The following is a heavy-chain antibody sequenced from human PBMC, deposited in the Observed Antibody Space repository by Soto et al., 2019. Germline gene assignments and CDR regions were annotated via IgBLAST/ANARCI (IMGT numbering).Heavy chain of an antibody. CDR1: GYTFTNYG. V-gene: IGHV1-18*01. J-gene: IGHJ5*02. D-gene: IGHD3-10*01. CDR2: ISAYNGNT. CDR3: ARGVGSGSYYNQYNWFDP. Sequence: QVQLVQSGAEVKKPGASVKVSCKASGYTFTNYGISWVRQAPGQGLEWMGWISAYNGNTKYAQKLQRRVTMTKDTSKRTAYMELRSLRSDDTAVYYCARGVGSGSYYNQYNWFDPWGQGTLVTVSS.